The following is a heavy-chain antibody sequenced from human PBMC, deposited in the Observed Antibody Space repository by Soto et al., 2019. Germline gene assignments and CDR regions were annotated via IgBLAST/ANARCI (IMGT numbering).Heavy chain of an antibody. V-gene: IGHV4-4*07. J-gene: IGHJ4*02. CDR2: IDSTGTT. Sequence: QVQLQESGPGLVKPSETLSLTCTVSRVSISSYYWNWIRPPAGEGLEWIGRIDSTGTTNYNPSLKSPVTMSVDTSKQQFSLKLSSVTVADTAVYYCARAGPRALTPRYFDSWGQGTLVTVSS. CDR1: RVSISSYY. CDR3: ARAGPRALTPRYFDS. D-gene: IGHD1-20*01.